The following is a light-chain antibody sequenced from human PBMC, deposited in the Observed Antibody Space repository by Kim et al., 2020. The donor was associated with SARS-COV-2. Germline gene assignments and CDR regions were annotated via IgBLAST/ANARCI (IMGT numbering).Light chain of an antibody. V-gene: IGKV3-11*01. Sequence: DIVLTQSPGTLSLSPGERATLSCRASQSVSRSLAWYHHKPGQSPRLLIWDALNRATGVPARFRASGSGTDFTLTISSLESEDFGVYYCQHYTDWPPATFGQGTKLEI. J-gene: IGKJ2*01. CDR2: DAL. CDR1: QSVSRS. CDR3: QHYTDWPPAT.